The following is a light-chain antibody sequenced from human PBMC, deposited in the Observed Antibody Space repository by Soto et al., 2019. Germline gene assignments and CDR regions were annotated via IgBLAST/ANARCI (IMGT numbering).Light chain of an antibody. V-gene: IGKV1-5*01. CDR3: QQYTSYSGT. J-gene: IGKJ1*01. CDR1: QIISSW. Sequence: DIQMTQSASTLSASGGDRVTITCRASQIISSWLAWYQQKPGKAPKLLIYDASSLESGVPSRFSGSGSGTEITLTISSLQSDDFATYYCQQYTSYSGTLCQGTKVDIK. CDR2: DAS.